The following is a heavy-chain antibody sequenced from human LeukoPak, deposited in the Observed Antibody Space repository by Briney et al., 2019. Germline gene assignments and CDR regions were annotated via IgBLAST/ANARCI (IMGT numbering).Heavy chain of an antibody. V-gene: IGHV3-7*01. CDR2: IKEDGTHK. CDR1: GFTFSSYW. CDR3: ARQARGTRAAFDV. D-gene: IGHD2-8*01. Sequence: GGSLRLSCAASGFTFSSYWMSWVRQAPGRGLEWAANIKEDGTHKYYVGSVRGRFTISRDNAKNSLYLQMNSLRAEDTAIYYCARQARGTRAAFDVWGQGTMVTVFS. J-gene: IGHJ3*01.